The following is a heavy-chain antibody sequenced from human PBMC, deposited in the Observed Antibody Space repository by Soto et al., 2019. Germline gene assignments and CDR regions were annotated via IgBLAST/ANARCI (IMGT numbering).Heavy chain of an antibody. D-gene: IGHD3-22*01. CDR1: GFTFSSYS. CDR3: ARDGYYDSSGVNWFDP. Sequence: GGSLRLSXAASGFTFSSYSMNWVRQAPGKGLEWVSYISSSSSTIYYADSVKGRFTISRDNAKNSLYLQMNSLRDEDTAVYYCARDGYYDSSGVNWFDPWGQGTLVTVSS. CDR2: ISSSSSTI. V-gene: IGHV3-48*02. J-gene: IGHJ5*02.